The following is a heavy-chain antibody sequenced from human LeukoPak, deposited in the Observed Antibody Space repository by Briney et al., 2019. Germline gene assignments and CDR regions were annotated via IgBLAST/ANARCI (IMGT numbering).Heavy chain of an antibody. J-gene: IGHJ4*02. D-gene: IGHD3-10*01. V-gene: IGHV3-23*01. Sequence: GGSLRLSCAASGFTFSSYAMSWVRQAPGKGLEWVSAISGSGGSTYYADSVKGRFTISRDNSKNTLYLQMNSLRAEDTAVYYCAKGRLLWFAELIDYWGQGTLVTVSS. CDR1: GFTFSSYA. CDR3: AKGRLLWFAELIDY. CDR2: ISGSGGST.